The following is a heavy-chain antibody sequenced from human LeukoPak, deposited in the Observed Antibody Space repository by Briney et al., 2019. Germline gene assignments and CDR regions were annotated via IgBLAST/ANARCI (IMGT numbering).Heavy chain of an antibody. V-gene: IGHV1-24*01. J-gene: IGHJ4*02. CDR3: ATDHSGYAAYFDY. D-gene: IGHD5-12*01. Sequence: ASVKVSCKVSGYTLTELSMHWVRQAPGKGLEWMGGFDPEDGEKIYAQKFQGRVTMTEDTSTDTAYMELSSLRSEDTAVYYCATDHSGYAAYFDYWGQGTLVTVSS. CDR2: FDPEDGEK. CDR1: GYTLTELS.